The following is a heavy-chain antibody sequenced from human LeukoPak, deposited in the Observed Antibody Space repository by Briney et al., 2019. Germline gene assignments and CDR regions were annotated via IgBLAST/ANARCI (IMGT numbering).Heavy chain of an antibody. CDR3: AKPKVYYDILTGYYLDY. CDR1: GFTFSSYG. CDR2: IRYDGSNK. V-gene: IGHV3-30*02. J-gene: IGHJ4*02. D-gene: IGHD3-9*01. Sequence: GGSLGLSCAASGFTFSSYGMHWVRQAPGKGLEWVAFIRYDGSNKYYADSVKGRFTISRDNSKNTLYLQMNSLRAEDTAVYYCAKPKVYYDILTGYYLDYWGQGTLVTVSS.